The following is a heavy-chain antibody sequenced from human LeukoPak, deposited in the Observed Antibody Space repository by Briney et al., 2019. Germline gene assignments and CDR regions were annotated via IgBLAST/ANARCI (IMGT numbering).Heavy chain of an antibody. CDR2: INHSGST. CDR1: GGSFSGYY. CDR3: ARGLGAAVDFDY. J-gene: IGHJ4*02. V-gene: IGHV4-34*01. D-gene: IGHD6-19*01. Sequence: PSETLSLTCAVYGGSFSGYYWSWIRQPPGKGLEWIGEINHSGSTNYNPSLKSRVTISVDTSKNQFSLKLSSVTAADTAVYYCARGLGAAVDFDYWGQGTLVTVSS.